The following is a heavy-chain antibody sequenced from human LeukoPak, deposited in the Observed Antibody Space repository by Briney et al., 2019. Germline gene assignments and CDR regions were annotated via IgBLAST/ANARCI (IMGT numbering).Heavy chain of an antibody. J-gene: IGHJ4*02. CDR3: ARLRGYSYGYGDY. CDR1: GFTFSSYS. Sequence: GGSLRLSCAASGFTFSSYSMNWVRQAPGKGLEWVSYISSSGNTIDYADSVRGRFTISRDNAKNSLYLQMVSLRAEDTAVYCARLRGYSYGYGDYWGQGTLVTVSP. V-gene: IGHV3-48*04. CDR2: ISSSGNTI. D-gene: IGHD5-18*01.